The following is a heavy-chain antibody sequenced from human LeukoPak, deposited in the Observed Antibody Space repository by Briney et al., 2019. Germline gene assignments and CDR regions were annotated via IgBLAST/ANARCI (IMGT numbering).Heavy chain of an antibody. CDR2: INAGGGNT. Sequence: PGGSLRLSCAASGFTFSSYAMTWVRQAPGKGLEWVSSINAGGGNTYYADSVKGRFTISRDNSKNTLYLQMNSLRAEDTALYYCAKYFGGWYEGYWGQGTLVTVSS. CDR1: GFTFSSYA. J-gene: IGHJ4*02. V-gene: IGHV3-23*01. D-gene: IGHD6-19*01. CDR3: AKYFGGWYEGY.